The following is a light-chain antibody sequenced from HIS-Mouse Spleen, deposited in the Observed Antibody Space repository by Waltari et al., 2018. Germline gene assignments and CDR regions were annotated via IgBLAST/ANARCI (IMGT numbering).Light chain of an antibody. CDR2: DDS. CDR1: NNGSKS. V-gene: IGLV3-21*02. Sequence: SYVPTQPPSVSVAPGQTARITCGGNNNGSKSVPWYQQTPGQAPVLAVYDDSDRPSGIPERFSGSNSGNTATLTISRVEAGDEADYYCQVWDSSSDHWVFGGGTKLTVL. CDR3: QVWDSSSDHWV. J-gene: IGLJ3*02.